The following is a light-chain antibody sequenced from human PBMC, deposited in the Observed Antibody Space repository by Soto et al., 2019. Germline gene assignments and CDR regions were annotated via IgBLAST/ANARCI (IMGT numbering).Light chain of an antibody. CDR3: QQYGSSPPIT. J-gene: IGKJ5*01. V-gene: IGKV3-20*01. CDR1: QSVSSSY. CDR2: GAS. Sequence: EIVLTQSPGTLSLSPRERATLSCRAIQSVSSSYLAWYQQKPGQAPRLLLYGASSRATGIPDRFSGSGSGTDFTLTISRLEPEDFAVYYCQQYGSSPPITFGQGTRLEIK.